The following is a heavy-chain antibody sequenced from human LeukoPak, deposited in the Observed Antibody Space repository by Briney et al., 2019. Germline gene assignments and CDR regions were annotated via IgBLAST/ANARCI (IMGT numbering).Heavy chain of an antibody. D-gene: IGHD6-13*01. CDR2: IRYDGSNK. CDR3: AKDYSSWPSRLDY. Sequence: PGGSLRLSCAASGCTFSSYGMHWVRQAPGKGLEWVAFIRYDGSNKYYADSVKGRFTISRDNSKNTLYLQMNSLRAEDTAVYYCAKDYSSWPSRLDYWGQGTLVTVSS. V-gene: IGHV3-30*02. J-gene: IGHJ4*02. CDR1: GCTFSSYG.